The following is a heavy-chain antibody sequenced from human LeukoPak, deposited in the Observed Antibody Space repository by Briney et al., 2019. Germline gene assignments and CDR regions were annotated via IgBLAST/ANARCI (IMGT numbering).Heavy chain of an antibody. D-gene: IGHD3-9*01. V-gene: IGHV3-30*18. CDR1: GFTFSSYG. CDR2: ISNDGNNK. J-gene: IGHJ4*02. CDR3: AKDSYILTGYYPTSYFDY. Sequence: GRSLRLSCAASGFTFSSYGMHWVRQAPGKGLEWVAVISNDGNNKYYADSVKGRFTISRDNSKNTLYLQMNSLRAEDTAVYFCAKDSYILTGYYPTSYFDYWGQGTLVTVSS.